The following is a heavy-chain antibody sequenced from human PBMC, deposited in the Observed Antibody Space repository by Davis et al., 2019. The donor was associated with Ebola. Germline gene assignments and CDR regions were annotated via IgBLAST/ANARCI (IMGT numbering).Heavy chain of an antibody. CDR2: IIPIFGTA. CDR1: GGTFSSYA. D-gene: IGHD6-19*01. V-gene: IGHV1-69*13. J-gene: IGHJ6*02. CDR3: ARDHSSAYYYYGMDV. Sequence: AASVKVSCKASGGTFSSYAISWVRQAPGQGLEWMGGIIPIFGTANYAQKFQGRVTITADESTSTAYMELSSLRSEDTAVYYCARDHSSAYYYYGMDVWGQGTTVTVSS.